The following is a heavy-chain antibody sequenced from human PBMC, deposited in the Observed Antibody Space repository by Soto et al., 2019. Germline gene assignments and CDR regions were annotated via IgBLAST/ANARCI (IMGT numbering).Heavy chain of an antibody. Sequence: SGGGLVQPGRSLRLSCTASGFTFDDYPMHWVRQRPGQGLEWVSGITWNSANVGYADSVRGRFTISRDNAKNSLFLQMDNLRPEDTAFYFCAKGGYCTDGSCYIEFAPRGQGTLVTVSS. CDR3: AKGGYCTDGSCYIEFAP. D-gene: IGHD2-15*01. CDR2: ITWNSANV. V-gene: IGHV3-9*01. CDR1: GFTFDDYP. J-gene: IGHJ5*02.